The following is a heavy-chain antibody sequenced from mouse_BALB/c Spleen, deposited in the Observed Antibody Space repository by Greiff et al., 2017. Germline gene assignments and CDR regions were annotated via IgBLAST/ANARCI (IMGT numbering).Heavy chain of an antibody. V-gene: IGHV5-6-5*01. CDR1: GFTFSSYA. CDR3: ARGYYDYDLDY. D-gene: IGHD2-4*01. Sequence: EVKLMESGGGLVKPGGSLKLSCAASGFTFSSYAMSWVRQTPEKRLEWVASISSGGSTYYPDSVKGRFTISRDNARNILYLQMSSLRSEDTAMYYCARGYYDYDLDYWGQGTTLTVSS. CDR2: ISSGGST. J-gene: IGHJ2*01.